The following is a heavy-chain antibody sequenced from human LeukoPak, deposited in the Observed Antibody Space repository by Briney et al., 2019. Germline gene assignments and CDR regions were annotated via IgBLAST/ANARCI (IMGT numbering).Heavy chain of an antibody. CDR1: GGTFSSYA. Sequence: SVKVSCTASGGTFSSYAISWVRQAPGQGLEWMGGIIPIFGTANYAQKFRGRVTITADESTSTAYLELSSLRSEDTAVYYCARGDDILTGYSYGGYGMDVWGQGTTVTVSS. J-gene: IGHJ6*02. D-gene: IGHD3-9*01. V-gene: IGHV1-69*01. CDR2: IIPIFGTA. CDR3: ARGDDILTGYSYGGYGMDV.